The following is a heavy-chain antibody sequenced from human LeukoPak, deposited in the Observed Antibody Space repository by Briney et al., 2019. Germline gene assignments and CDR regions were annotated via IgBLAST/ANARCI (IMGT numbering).Heavy chain of an antibody. CDR1: GFTFSSDG. CDR2: ICASGGGT. D-gene: IGHD1-26*01. Sequence: WGSLRLSCAASGFTFSSDGMSWVRQAPGKGLEWVSSICASGGGTVYADSVKGRVTISRDNSKNTLYLQMNSLRAEDTAVYSCAKNLLGSGSYSWYFDLWGRGTLVTVSS. V-gene: IGHV3-23*01. CDR3: AKNLLGSGSYSWYFDL. J-gene: IGHJ2*01.